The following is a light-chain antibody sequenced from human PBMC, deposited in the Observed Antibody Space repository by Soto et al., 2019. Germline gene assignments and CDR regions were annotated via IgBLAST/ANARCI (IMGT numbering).Light chain of an antibody. CDR1: QSVSSYY. CDR2: GAS. J-gene: IGKJ1*01. CDR3: QQYGSSRWT. Sequence: EIVLTQSPASLSVSPGERATLSCRASQSVSSYYLAWYQQNPGQAPRLLIYGASSRATGIPDRFSGSGSGTDFILTISRLEPEDFAVYYCQQYGSSRWTLGQGTKVDIK. V-gene: IGKV3-20*01.